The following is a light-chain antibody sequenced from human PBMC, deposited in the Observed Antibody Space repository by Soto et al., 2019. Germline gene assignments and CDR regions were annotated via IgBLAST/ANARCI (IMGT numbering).Light chain of an antibody. CDR3: QHGKT. J-gene: IGKJ1*01. CDR2: GAS. Sequence: EIVMPQSPATLSVSPGERATLSCRASQSVSSNLAWYQQKPGQAPRLLIYGASTRATGIPARCSGSGSGTEFTLTICSLQSEDFAVYYCQHGKTFGQGTKVDIK. CDR1: QSVSSN. V-gene: IGKV3-15*01.